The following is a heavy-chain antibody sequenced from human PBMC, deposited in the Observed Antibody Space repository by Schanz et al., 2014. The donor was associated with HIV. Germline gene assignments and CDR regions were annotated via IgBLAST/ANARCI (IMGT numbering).Heavy chain of an antibody. CDR3: AKEEGDMWYPTGYYGMDV. Sequence: EVQLLESGGGLVQPGGSLRLSCGASGFIFSSYGMSWVRQAPGKGLEWVSVIYRSGNTHYAESVKGRFTMFRDSSRNTLSLVMTSLRPDDTAVYYCAKEEGDMWYPTGYYGMDVWGPGTSVTVSS. CDR2: IYRSGNT. J-gene: IGHJ6*02. V-gene: IGHV3-23*03. D-gene: IGHD2-15*01. CDR1: GFIFSSYG.